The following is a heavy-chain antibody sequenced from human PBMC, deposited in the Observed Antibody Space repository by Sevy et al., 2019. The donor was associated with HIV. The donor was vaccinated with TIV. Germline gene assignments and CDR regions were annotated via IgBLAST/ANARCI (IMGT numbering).Heavy chain of an antibody. J-gene: IGHJ4*02. CDR1: GFTFSSYE. V-gene: IGHV3-48*03. Sequence: GGSLRLSCTASGFTFSSYEMNWVRQAPGKGLEWVSYISNSGSNIYYSDSVKGRFTISRDNAKNSLYLQMHSLRAEDTAVYYCARDLPPSATTVAHFDYWGRGTLVTVSS. CDR2: ISNSGSNI. CDR3: ARDLPPSATTVAHFDY. D-gene: IGHD4-17*01.